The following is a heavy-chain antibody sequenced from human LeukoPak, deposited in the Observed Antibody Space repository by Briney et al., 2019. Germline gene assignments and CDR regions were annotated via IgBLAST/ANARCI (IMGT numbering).Heavy chain of an antibody. CDR3: ARDLALAYRMEYYFDY. J-gene: IGHJ4*02. Sequence: PGGSLRLSCTGSGFTFSTYTMNWVRQAPGKGLEWVASIGSTSSNINYADSVEGRFTISRDNAKNSRYLQMNSLRAEDTAVYYCARDLALAYRMEYYFDYWGQGTLVTVSS. CDR2: IGSTSSNI. D-gene: IGHD1-14*01. V-gene: IGHV3-48*04. CDR1: GFTFSTYT.